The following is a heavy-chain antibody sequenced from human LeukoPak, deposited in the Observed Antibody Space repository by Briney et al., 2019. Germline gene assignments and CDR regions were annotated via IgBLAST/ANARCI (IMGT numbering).Heavy chain of an antibody. CDR3: ARVGQGRGYSYGHLDY. CDR1: GGSFSGYY. CDR2: INHSGST. J-gene: IGHJ4*02. Sequence: SETLSLTCAVYGGSFSGYYWSWIRQPPGKGLEWIGEINHSGSTNYNPSLKSRVTISVDTSKNQFSLKLSSVTAADTAVYYRARVGQGRGYSYGHLDYWGQGTLVTVSS. V-gene: IGHV4-34*01. D-gene: IGHD5-18*01.